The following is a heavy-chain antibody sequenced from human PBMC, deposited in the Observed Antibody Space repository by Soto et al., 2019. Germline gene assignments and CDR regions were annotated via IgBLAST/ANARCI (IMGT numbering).Heavy chain of an antibody. V-gene: IGHV4-34*01. Sequence: SETLSLACAVYGGSFSDTYWNWFRQPPGKGLEWIGEINHNKKTIYNPSLTSRVTISVDTSKSHFSLKLTFVTAADTAVYYCARLQGYCIDTRCSGHYALDVWGQGTTVS. CDR1: GGSFSDTY. D-gene: IGHD2-2*01. J-gene: IGHJ6*02. CDR3: ARLQGYCIDTRCSGHYALDV. CDR2: INHNKKT.